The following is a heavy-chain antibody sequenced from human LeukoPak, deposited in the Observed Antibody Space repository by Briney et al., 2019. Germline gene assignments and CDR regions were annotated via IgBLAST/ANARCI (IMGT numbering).Heavy chain of an antibody. V-gene: IGHV4-38-2*02. Sequence: SETLSLTCTVSDYSISSGYYWGWIRQPPGKGLEWLRSVYHNGNMYHNPSLKSRVTTLVDTSKNQFSLKLRSVTAADTALYYCARLLHDSRRYYYFDYWGQGILVTVSS. J-gene: IGHJ4*02. CDR3: ARLLHDSRRYYYFDY. D-gene: IGHD3-22*01. CDR1: DYSISSGYY. CDR2: VYHNGNM.